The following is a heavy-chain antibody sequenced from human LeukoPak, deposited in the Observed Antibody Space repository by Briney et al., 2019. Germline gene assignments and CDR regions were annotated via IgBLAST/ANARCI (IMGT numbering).Heavy chain of an antibody. Sequence: PSETLSLTCTVSGGSISSSSYYWGWIRQPPGKGLEWIGSIYYSGSTYYNPSLKSRVTISVDTSKNQFSLKLSSVTAAYTAVYYCARWDSSFDYWGQGTLVTVSS. CDR1: GGSISSSSYY. CDR2: IYYSGST. CDR3: ARWDSSFDY. V-gene: IGHV4-39*01. J-gene: IGHJ4*02. D-gene: IGHD1-26*01.